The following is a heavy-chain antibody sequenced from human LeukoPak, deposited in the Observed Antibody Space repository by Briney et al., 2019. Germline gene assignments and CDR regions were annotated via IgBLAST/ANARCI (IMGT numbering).Heavy chain of an antibody. Sequence: PGRSLGLSCAASGFTFNTYGMQWVRQAPGKGLEWVAVISYDGSNEYYGDSVKGRFTISRDNSQNMVYLQMNSLKTEDTAVYFCTKGESYYGSGSSDYWGQGTLVTVSS. D-gene: IGHD3-10*01. CDR1: GFTFNTYG. CDR2: ISYDGSNE. CDR3: TKGESYYGSGSSDY. J-gene: IGHJ4*02. V-gene: IGHV3-30*18.